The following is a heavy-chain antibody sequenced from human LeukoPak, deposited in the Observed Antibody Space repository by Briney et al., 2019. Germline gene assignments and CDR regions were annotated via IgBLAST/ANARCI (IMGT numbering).Heavy chain of an antibody. CDR2: INHSGST. Sequence: SETLSLTCAVYGGSFSGYYWSWIRQPPGKGLEWIGEINHSGSTNYNPSLKSRVTISVDTSKNQFSLKLSSVTAADTAVYYCARGRPDYYGSGSYFFRYYYYYYMDVWGKGTTVTVSS. D-gene: IGHD3-10*01. V-gene: IGHV4-34*01. CDR3: ARGRPDYYGSGSYFFRYYYYYYMDV. CDR1: GGSFSGYY. J-gene: IGHJ6*03.